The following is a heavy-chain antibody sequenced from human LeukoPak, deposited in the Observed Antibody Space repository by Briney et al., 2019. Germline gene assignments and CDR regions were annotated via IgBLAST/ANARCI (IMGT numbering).Heavy chain of an antibody. D-gene: IGHD1-1*01. CDR3: ARDRTRETFDY. CDR2: ISSGGNTI. CDR1: GFTFSDYY. J-gene: IGHJ4*02. Sequence: GESLRLSCAASGFTFSDYYMSWIRQAPRKGLEWVSFISSGGNTINYADSMKGRFAISRDNAKNSLYLQMNSLRAEDTAVYYCARDRTRETFDYWGRGTLVTVSS. V-gene: IGHV3-11*04.